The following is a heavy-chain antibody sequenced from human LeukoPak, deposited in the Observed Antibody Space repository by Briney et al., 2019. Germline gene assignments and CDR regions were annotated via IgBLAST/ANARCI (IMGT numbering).Heavy chain of an antibody. Sequence: GASVKVSCKASGGTFSSYAVSSVRHAPGQGIEWMGGIIPMFGTANYAQKFQGRVTITTEESTSTVYMELSSLGSEYTARYYCARVFARGGEISGSYYYYWGQGTLVTVSS. J-gene: IGHJ4*02. CDR2: IIPMFGTA. CDR3: ARVFARGGEISGSYYYY. V-gene: IGHV1-69*05. D-gene: IGHD1-26*01. CDR1: GGTFSSYA.